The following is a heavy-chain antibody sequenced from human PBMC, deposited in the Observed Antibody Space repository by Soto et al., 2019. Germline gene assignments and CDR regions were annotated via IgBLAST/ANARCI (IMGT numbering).Heavy chain of an antibody. CDR3: ARGYGRNFDF. D-gene: IGHD5-18*01. J-gene: IGHJ4*02. CDR2: IYHSGST. CDR1: GGSISSGGYS. Sequence: SETLSLTCAVSGGSISSGGYSWSWIRQPPGKGLEWIGYIYHSGSTYYNPSLKSRVTISVDTSKNHFSLKLSFVTAADTAVYYCARGYGRNFDFWGQGTLVTVSS. V-gene: IGHV4-30-2*01.